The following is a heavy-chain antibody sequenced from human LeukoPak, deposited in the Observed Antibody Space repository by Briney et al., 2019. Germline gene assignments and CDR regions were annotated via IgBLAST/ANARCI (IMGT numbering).Heavy chain of an antibody. Sequence: GGSLRLSCAASGFTFSSYAMSWVRQAPGKGLEWVSAISGSGGSTYYADSVKGRFTISRDNSKNTLYLQTNSLRAEDTAVYYCAKPKGYSSGWYPDYFDYWGQGTLVTVSS. CDR3: AKPKGYSSGWYPDYFDY. V-gene: IGHV3-23*01. CDR1: GFTFSSYA. CDR2: ISGSGGST. D-gene: IGHD6-19*01. J-gene: IGHJ4*02.